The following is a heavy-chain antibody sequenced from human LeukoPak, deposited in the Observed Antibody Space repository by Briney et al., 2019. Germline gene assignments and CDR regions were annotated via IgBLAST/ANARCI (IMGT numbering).Heavy chain of an antibody. CDR3: VRQVRYCSGGTCYRHFDY. CDR2: IYYSGTT. V-gene: IGHV4-39*01. D-gene: IGHD2-15*01. J-gene: IGHJ4*02. Sequence: SETLSLTCTVSGGSISSSSYYWGRIRQPPGKGLESIGIIYYSGTTYYNPSLKSRLTISVDTSNNQFSLKLSSVTAADTAVYYCVRQVRYCSGGTCYRHFDYWGQGTLVTVSS. CDR1: GGSISSSSYY.